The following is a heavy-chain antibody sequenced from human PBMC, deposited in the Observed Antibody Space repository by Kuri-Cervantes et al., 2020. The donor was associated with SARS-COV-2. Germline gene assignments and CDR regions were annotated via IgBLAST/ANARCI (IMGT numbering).Heavy chain of an antibody. CDR2: ISGSGGST. CDR3: AKVIVVVPAAIGYMDV. D-gene: IGHD2-2*01. J-gene: IGHJ6*03. V-gene: IGHV3-23*01. Sequence: GGSLRLSCTASGFTFGDYAMSWVRQAPGKGLEWVSAISGSGGSTYYADSVKGRFTISRDNSKNTLYLQMNSLRAEDTAVYYCAKVIVVVPAAIGYMDVWGKGTTVTVSS. CDR1: GFTFGDYA.